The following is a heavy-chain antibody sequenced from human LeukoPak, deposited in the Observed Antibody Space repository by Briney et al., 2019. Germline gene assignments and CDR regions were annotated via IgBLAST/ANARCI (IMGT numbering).Heavy chain of an antibody. V-gene: IGHV3-23*01. CDR3: AKRDYSSDWYAPDY. CDR2: LSCSVGST. Sequence: GGSLRLSCAASGFNFNSYAMSWVRPAPGKGLEWVSSLSCSVGSTYYAASATGLFTISRDNSKNTLYLQMNSLRAEDTAVYYCAKRDYSSDWYAPDYWGQGTLVTVPS. J-gene: IGHJ4*02. CDR1: GFNFNSYA. D-gene: IGHD6-19*01.